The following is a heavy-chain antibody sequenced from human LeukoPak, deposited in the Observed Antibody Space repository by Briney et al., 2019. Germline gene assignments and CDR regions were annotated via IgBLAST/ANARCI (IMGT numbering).Heavy chain of an antibody. CDR2: ISYDGSNK. J-gene: IGHJ6*03. V-gene: IGHV3-33*05. CDR1: GFTFSSYG. CDR3: ARDPDYGDYEGSYYYMDV. Sequence: GGSLRLSCAASGFTFSSYGMHWVRQAPGKGLEWVAVISYDGSNKYYADSVKGRFTISRDNSKNTLYLQMNSLRAEDTAVYYCARDPDYGDYEGSYYYMDVWGKGTTVTISS. D-gene: IGHD4-17*01.